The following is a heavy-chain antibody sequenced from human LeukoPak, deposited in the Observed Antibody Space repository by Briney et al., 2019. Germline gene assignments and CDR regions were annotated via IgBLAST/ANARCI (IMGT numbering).Heavy chain of an antibody. V-gene: IGHV4-38-2*01. CDR2: IYHSGST. CDR1: GYSISSGYY. J-gene: IGHJ3*02. Sequence: SETLSLTCAVSGYSISSGYYWGCIRQPPGKGLEWIGSIYHSGSTYYNTSLKSRVTISVDTSKNQFSLKLSSVTAADTAVYYCARGYCSGGSCYHIKGAFDIWGQGTMVTVSS. CDR3: ARGYCSGGSCYHIKGAFDI. D-gene: IGHD2-15*01.